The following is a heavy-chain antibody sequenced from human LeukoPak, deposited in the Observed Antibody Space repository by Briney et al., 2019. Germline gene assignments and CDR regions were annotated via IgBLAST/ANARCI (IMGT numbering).Heavy chain of an antibody. D-gene: IGHD3-16*02. CDR2: INPNSGGT. J-gene: IGHJ4*02. CDR1: GYTFTGYY. Sequence: ASVKVSCKASGYTFTGYYMHWVRQAPGQGLEWMGWINPNSGGTNYAQKFRGRVTMTRDTPISTAYMELSRLRSDDTDVYYCARDFILDYWGQGTLVTVSS. CDR3: ARDFILDY. V-gene: IGHV1-2*02.